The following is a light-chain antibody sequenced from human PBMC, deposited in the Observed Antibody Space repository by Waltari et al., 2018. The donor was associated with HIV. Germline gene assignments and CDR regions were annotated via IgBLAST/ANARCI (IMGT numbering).Light chain of an antibody. CDR1: INYIGGYNY. CDR3: SSYTASSTYV. CDR2: EVT. Sequence: QSALNQPTSVSGSPGQSISISCTGTINYIGGYNYVAWYQHHPGKAPKLLIYEVTNRPTGISDRFSGSKSGNTASLTISGLHAEDEAVYYCSSYTASSTYVFGPGTRVIV. V-gene: IGLV2-14*01. J-gene: IGLJ1*01.